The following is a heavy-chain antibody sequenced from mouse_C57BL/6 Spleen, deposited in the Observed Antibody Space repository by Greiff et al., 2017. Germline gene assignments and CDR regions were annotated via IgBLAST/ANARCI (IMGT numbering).Heavy chain of an antibody. CDR1: GYSFTDYN. V-gene: IGHV1-39*01. CDR2: INPNNGTT. CDR3: ARSEDAGAWFAY. J-gene: IGHJ3*01. Sequence: VQLQQSGPELVKPGASVKISCKASGYSFTDYNMNWVKQSIGKSLEWIGVINPNNGTTSYNQKFKGKATLTVDQSSSTAYMQLSSLTSEDSAVYYCARSEDAGAWFAYWGQGTLVTVSA.